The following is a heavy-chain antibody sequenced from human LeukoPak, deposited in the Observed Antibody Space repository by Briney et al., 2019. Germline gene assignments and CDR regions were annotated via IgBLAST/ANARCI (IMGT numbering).Heavy chain of an antibody. CDR2: INWNGGST. V-gene: IGHV3-20*01. CDR1: GLMFNTYA. Sequence: GGSLRLSCAASGLMFNTYAMIWVRQAPGKGLEWVSGINWNGGSTGYADSVKGRFTISRDNAKNSLYLQMNSLRAEDTALYHCARNYYDSSGHAPFDPWGQGTLVTVSS. CDR3: ARNYYDSSGHAPFDP. J-gene: IGHJ5*02. D-gene: IGHD3-22*01.